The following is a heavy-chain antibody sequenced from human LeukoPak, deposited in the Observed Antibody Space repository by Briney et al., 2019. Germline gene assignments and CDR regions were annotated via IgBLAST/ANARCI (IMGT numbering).Heavy chain of an antibody. Sequence: SETLSLTCTVSGGSMSGHFWAWIRRPAGKGLEWIGRIYSSGTTNYNLSLKSRVTMSLDTSKNQFSLSLTSVTAADTAVYYCAREARGGSTYFDNWGQGTLVTVSS. J-gene: IGHJ4*02. V-gene: IGHV4-4*07. CDR1: GGSMSGHF. D-gene: IGHD1-26*01. CDR2: IYSSGTT. CDR3: AREARGGSTYFDN.